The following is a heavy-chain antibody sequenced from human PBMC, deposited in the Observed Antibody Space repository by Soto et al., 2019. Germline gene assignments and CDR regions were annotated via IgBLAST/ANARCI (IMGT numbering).Heavy chain of an antibody. CDR1: GFTFSAYT. J-gene: IGHJ2*01. Sequence: VQLVESGGGVVQPGRSLRLSCAASGFTFSAYTMHWVRQAPGKGLEWVALISYHGTNKYYADSVKGRFTISRDNSKDTLYLQMNSLGVEDTALYYCARDLRTTVTTRGVWYFDLWGRGTLVTVSS. V-gene: IGHV3-30-3*01. CDR2: ISYHGTNK. D-gene: IGHD4-17*01. CDR3: ARDLRTTVTTRGVWYFDL.